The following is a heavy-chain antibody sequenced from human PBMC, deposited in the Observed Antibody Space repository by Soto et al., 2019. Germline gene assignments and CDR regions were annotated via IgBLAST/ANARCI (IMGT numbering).Heavy chain of an antibody. CDR3: AKLGSFTMIVVVTPIDY. CDR2: ISGSGGST. V-gene: IGHV3-23*01. Sequence: GGSLRLSCAASGFTFSSYAMSWVRQAPGKGLEWVSAISGSGGSTYYADSVKGRFTISRDNSKNTLYLQMNSLRAEDTAVYYCAKLGSFTMIVVVTPIDYWGQGTLVTVSS. J-gene: IGHJ4*02. D-gene: IGHD3-22*01. CDR1: GFTFSSYA.